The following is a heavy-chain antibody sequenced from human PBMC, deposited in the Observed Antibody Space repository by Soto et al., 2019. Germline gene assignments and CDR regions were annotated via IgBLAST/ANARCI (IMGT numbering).Heavy chain of an antibody. CDR2: IIPIFGTA. CDR3: ARSGGTVTTTSDAEYYFDY. J-gene: IGHJ4*02. D-gene: IGHD4-17*01. Sequence: QVQLVQSGAEVKKPGSSVKVSCKASGGTFSSYAISWVRQAPGQGLEWMGGIIPIFGTANYAQKFQGRVTITADESTSTAYMELSSLRSEDTAVYYCARSGGTVTTTSDAEYYFDYWGQGTLVTVSS. V-gene: IGHV1-69*01. CDR1: GGTFSSYA.